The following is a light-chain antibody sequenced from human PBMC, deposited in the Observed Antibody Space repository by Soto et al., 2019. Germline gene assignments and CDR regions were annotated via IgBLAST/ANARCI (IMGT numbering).Light chain of an antibody. CDR1: QSVSSSY. Sequence: EIVLTQSPGTLYLSPGERATLSCRASQSVSSSYLAWYQQKPGQAPRLLIYGASSRATGIPGRFSGSGSGTDFTLNISRLEPEDLAVYYCQQYGRSPFTFGRGTKVDIK. CDR2: GAS. CDR3: QQYGRSPFT. V-gene: IGKV3-20*01. J-gene: IGKJ3*01.